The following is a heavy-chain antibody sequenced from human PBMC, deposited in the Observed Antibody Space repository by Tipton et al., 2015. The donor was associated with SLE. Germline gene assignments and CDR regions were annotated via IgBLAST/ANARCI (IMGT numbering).Heavy chain of an antibody. CDR1: SGSISSYY. CDR2: IYYSGST. D-gene: IGHD1-26*01. CDR3: ARHGWEMDAFDI. J-gene: IGHJ3*02. V-gene: IGHV4-59*08. Sequence: LRLSCTVSSGSISSYYWSWIRQPPGKGLEWIGYIYYSGSTNYNPSLKSRVTISVDTSKNQFSLKLSSVTAADTAVYYCARHGWEMDAFDIWGQGTMVTVSS.